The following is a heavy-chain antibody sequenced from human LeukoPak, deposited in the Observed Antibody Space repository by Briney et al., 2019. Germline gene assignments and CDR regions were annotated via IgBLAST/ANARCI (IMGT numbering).Heavy chain of an antibody. CDR1: GCTFSRYW. V-gene: IGHV3-74*01. CDR3: ARGGLEPVDY. J-gene: IGHJ4*02. CDR2: INEDGSTT. Sequence: GGSLTLSCAASGCTFSRYWVHWVRQAPGKGLVWVSRINEDGSTTSYADSVKGRFTISRDNVKNTLYLQMNGLRAEDTAVYYWARGGLEPVDYWGQGTLVTVSS. D-gene: IGHD1-14*01.